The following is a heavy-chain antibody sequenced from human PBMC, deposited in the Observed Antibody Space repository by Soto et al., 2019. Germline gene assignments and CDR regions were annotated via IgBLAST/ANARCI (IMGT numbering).Heavy chain of an antibody. V-gene: IGHV3-53*01. D-gene: IGHD5-18*01. Sequence: GGSLRLSCAASGFTVSSNCMSWVRQARGKGLEWVSVIYSGGSTYCADSVKGRFTISRDNSKNTLYLQMNSLRAEDTAVYYCARETAMAIFDYWGQGTLVTVSS. CDR3: ARETAMAIFDY. CDR2: IYSGGST. CDR1: GFTVSSNC. J-gene: IGHJ4*02.